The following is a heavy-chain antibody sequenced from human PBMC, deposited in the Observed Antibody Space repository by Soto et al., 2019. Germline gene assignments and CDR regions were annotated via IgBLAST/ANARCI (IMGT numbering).Heavy chain of an antibody. D-gene: IGHD3-3*01. V-gene: IGHV3-33*01. CDR3: ASTYYDFWSGSSFPIMDV. CDR1: GFTFSSYG. Sequence: GVSLRLSCAASGFTFSSYGMHWVRQAPGKGLEWVAVIWYDGSNKYYADSVKGRFTISRDNSKNTLYLQMNSLRAEDTAVYYCASTYYDFWSGSSFPIMDVWGQGTTVTVSS. CDR2: IWYDGSNK. J-gene: IGHJ6*02.